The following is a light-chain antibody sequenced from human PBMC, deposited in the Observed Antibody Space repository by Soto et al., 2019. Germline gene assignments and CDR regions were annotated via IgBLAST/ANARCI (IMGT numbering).Light chain of an antibody. J-gene: IGKJ1*01. Sequence: DIQMTQSPSTLSASVGDRVTITCRASQSISDRLAWFQRKSGKAPKLLIFDASSRENGVPSRFSGSGSGTEFTLNISSLQPDDFATYECRHYSTVWAFGQGTKV. CDR1: QSISDR. V-gene: IGKV1-5*01. CDR2: DAS. CDR3: RHYSTVWA.